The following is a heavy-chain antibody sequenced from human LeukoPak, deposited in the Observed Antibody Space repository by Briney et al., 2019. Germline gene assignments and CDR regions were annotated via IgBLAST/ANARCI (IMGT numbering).Heavy chain of an antibody. V-gene: IGHV4-61*02. CDR1: GGSISSGSYY. J-gene: IGHJ3*02. CDR3: ARDLASSSWTEGDAFDI. Sequence: PSQTLSLTCTVCGGSISSGSYYWSWIRQPAGKGLEWIGRIYSSGSTNYNPSLKSRVTMSVDTSKNQLSLKLSSVTAADTAVYYCARDLASSSWTEGDAFDIWGQGTMVTVSS. CDR2: IYSSGST. D-gene: IGHD6-13*01.